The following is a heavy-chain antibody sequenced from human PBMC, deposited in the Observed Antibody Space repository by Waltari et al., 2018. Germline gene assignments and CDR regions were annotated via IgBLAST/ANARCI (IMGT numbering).Heavy chain of an antibody. J-gene: IGHJ4*02. CDR3: AKVRALGELSLSYFDY. CDR1: GFTFSSYT. V-gene: IGHV3-23*01. D-gene: IGHD3-16*02. CDR2: LSGSGGST. Sequence: EVQLLESGGGLVQPGGSLRLSCAASGFTFSSYTMSWVRQAPGKGLEWVSALSGSGGSTYYADSVKGRFTISRDNSKNTLYLQMNSLRAEDTAVYYCAKVRALGELSLSYFDYWGQGTLVTVSS.